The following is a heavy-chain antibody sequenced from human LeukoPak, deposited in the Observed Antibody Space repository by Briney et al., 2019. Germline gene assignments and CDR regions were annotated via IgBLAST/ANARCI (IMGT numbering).Heavy chain of an antibody. CDR3: AKSDSGWSRYYFDY. Sequence: AGGSLRLSCAASGFTFDDYAMRWVRQAPGKGLEWVSGISWNSGSIGYADSVKGRFTISRDNAKNSLYLQMNSLRAEDTALYYCAKSDSGWSRYYFDYWGQGTLVTVSS. CDR2: ISWNSGSI. D-gene: IGHD6-19*01. CDR1: GFTFDDYA. V-gene: IGHV3-9*01. J-gene: IGHJ4*02.